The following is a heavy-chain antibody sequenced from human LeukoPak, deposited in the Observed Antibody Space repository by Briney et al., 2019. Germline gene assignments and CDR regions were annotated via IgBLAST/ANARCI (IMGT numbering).Heavy chain of an antibody. D-gene: IGHD3-10*01. J-gene: IGHJ6*04. CDR1: GFTFSSYG. CDR3: ARVRVRGVMVYYYGMDV. CDR2: IWYDGSNK. Sequence: GRSLRLSCAASGFTFSSYGMHWVRQAPGKGLEWVAIIWYDGSNKYYADSVKGRFTISRDNSKNTLYLQMNSLRAEDTAAYYCARVRVRGVMVYYYGMDVWGKGTTVTVSS. V-gene: IGHV3-33*01.